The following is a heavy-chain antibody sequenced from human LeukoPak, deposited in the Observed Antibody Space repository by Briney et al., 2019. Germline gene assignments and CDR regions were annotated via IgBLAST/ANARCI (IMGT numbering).Heavy chain of an antibody. D-gene: IGHD3-10*01. CDR2: INHSGST. CDR1: GGSFSGYF. J-gene: IGHJ5*02. V-gene: IGHV4-34*01. Sequence: SETLSLTCAVYGGSFSGYFWSWIRQPPGKGLEWIGEINHSGSTNYNPSLKSRVTISVDTSKNQFSLKLSSVTAADTAVYYCARGGTMVRGVRINWFDPWGQATLVTVSS. CDR3: ARGGTMVRGVRINWFDP.